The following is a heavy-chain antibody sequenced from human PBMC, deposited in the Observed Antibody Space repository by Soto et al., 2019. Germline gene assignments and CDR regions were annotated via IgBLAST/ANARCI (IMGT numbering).Heavy chain of an antibody. CDR3: TRVGGSVSGMDV. J-gene: IGHJ6*02. CDR2: INNVGST. D-gene: IGHD1-26*01. Sequence: GGSLRLSCAASGFTVSGPYMNWVRQAPGKGLEWVSIINNVGSTYYADSVKGRFTISRDNSKNTLYLQMNSLRAEDTAVYYCTRVGGSVSGMDVWGQGTTVTVSS. V-gene: IGHV3-53*01. CDR1: GFTVSGPY.